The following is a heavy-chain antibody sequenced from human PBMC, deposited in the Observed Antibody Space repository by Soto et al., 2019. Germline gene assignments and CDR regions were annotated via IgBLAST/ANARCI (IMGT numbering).Heavy chain of an antibody. V-gene: IGHV4-61*01. CDR3: ARGLWLNY. J-gene: IGHJ4*02. Sequence: SETLSLTCTVSGGSVSSGSYYWSWIRQPPGKGLEWIGYIYYSGSTNYNPSLKSRVTISVDTSKNQFSLKLSSVTAADTAVYYCARGLWLNYWGQGTLVTVSS. CDR1: GGSVSSGSYY. D-gene: IGHD3-10*01. CDR2: IYYSGST.